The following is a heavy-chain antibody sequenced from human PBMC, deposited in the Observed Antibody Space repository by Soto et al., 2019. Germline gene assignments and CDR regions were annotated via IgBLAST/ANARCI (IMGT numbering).Heavy chain of an antibody. V-gene: IGHV3-21*01. J-gene: IGHJ3*02. D-gene: IGHD2-15*01. CDR1: GFTFSSYS. Sequence: GGSLRLSCAASGFTFSSYSMNWVRQAPGKGLEWVSSISSSSSYIYYADSVKGRFTISRDNAKNSLYLQMNSLRAEDTAVYYCAREKVVVVAATLGHDAFDIWGQGTMVTGSS. CDR2: ISSSSSYI. CDR3: AREKVVVVAATLGHDAFDI.